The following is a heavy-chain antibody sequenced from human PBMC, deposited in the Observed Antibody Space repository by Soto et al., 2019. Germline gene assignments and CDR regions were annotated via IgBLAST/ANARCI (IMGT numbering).Heavy chain of an antibody. D-gene: IGHD3-16*02. V-gene: IGHV6-1*01. J-gene: IGHJ4*02. Sequence: TLSLTCAISGDSVSSNSAAWNWIRQSPSRGLEWLGRTYYRSKWYNDYAVSVKSRITINPDTSKNQFSLQLNSVTPEDTAVYYCARDLTMITFGGVIVLPFDYWGQGTLVTVSS. CDR3: ARDLTMITFGGVIVLPFDY. CDR2: TYYRSKWYN. CDR1: GDSVSSNSAA.